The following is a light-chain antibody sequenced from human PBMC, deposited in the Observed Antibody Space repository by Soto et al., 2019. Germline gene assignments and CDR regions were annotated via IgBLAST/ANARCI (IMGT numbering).Light chain of an antibody. J-gene: IGKJ1*01. Sequence: EIVLTQSPDTLSLSPGERATLSCRASQSVSSSYLAWYQQTPGQAPRLLIYGTSNRATGIPDRFSGSGSGTNFTLTISRLEPEDFAVYYCQQYGNSRWTFFQGTKVEIK. CDR2: GTS. V-gene: IGKV3-20*01. CDR1: QSVSSSY. CDR3: QQYGNSRWT.